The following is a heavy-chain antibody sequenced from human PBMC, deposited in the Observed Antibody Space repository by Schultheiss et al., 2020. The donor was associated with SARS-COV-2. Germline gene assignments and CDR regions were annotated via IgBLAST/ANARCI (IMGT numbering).Heavy chain of an antibody. CDR3: ARSRPYSSGWYSEDGVFDY. D-gene: IGHD6-19*01. CDR1: GYSISSGYY. Sequence: SETLSLTCAVSGYSISSGYYWGWIRQPPGKGLEWIGSIYHSGSTYYNPSLKSRVTISVDTSKNQFSLKLSSVTAADTAVYYCARSRPYSSGWYSEDGVFDYWGQGTLVTVSS. J-gene: IGHJ4*02. V-gene: IGHV4-38-2*01. CDR2: IYHSGST.